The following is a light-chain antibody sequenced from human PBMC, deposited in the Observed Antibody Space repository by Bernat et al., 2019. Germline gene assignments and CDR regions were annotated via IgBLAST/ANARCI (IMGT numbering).Light chain of an antibody. CDR3: QQLDKFPIT. V-gene: IGKV1-9*01. CDR1: QVIGTY. J-gene: IGKJ5*01. CDR2: GAS. Sequence: DIQLTQSPSFLSASVGDRVTITCRASQVIGTYLAWYHQKPGKAPHLLIYGASTLQSGVPSRSSGSGSGTEFTLTISSLQPEDSATYYCQQLDKFPITFGQGTRLEIK.